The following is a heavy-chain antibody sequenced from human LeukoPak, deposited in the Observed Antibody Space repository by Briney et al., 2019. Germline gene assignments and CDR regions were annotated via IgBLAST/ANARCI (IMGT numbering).Heavy chain of an antibody. D-gene: IGHD7-27*01. V-gene: IGHV4-34*01. CDR3: ARSILGIHR. J-gene: IGHJ4*02. CDR1: GLTFSSYA. Sequence: PGGSLRLSCAASGLTFSSYAMSWIRQPPGKGLEWIGEINHSGSTNYNPSLKSRVTISVDTSKNQFSLKLSSVTAADTAVYYCARSILGIHRWGQGTLVTVSS. CDR2: INHSGST.